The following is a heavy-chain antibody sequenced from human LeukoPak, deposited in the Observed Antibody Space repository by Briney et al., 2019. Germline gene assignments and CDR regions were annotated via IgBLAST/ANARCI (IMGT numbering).Heavy chain of an antibody. CDR3: ARGHLYCTNGVCYEDY. Sequence: GGSLRLSCAASGFTFSDYYMSWIRQAPGKGLEWVSYISSSGSTIYYADSVKGRFTISRDNAKNSLYLLMNSLRAEDTAVYYCARGHLYCTNGVCYEDYWGQGTLVTVSS. J-gene: IGHJ4*02. V-gene: IGHV3-11*01. D-gene: IGHD2-8*01. CDR1: GFTFSDYY. CDR2: ISSSGSTI.